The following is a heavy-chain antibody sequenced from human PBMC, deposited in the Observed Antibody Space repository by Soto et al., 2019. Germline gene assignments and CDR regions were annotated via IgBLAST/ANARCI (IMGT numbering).Heavy chain of an antibody. Sequence: GGSLRLSCAASGFTFDVYAMHWVRQPPGKGLEWVSGISWNSGGIGYADSVKGRFTISRDNAKKSLYLQLNSLRDEDTALYYCAKCGSNSFYYNGMDVWGQGTTVTVSS. V-gene: IGHV3-9*01. J-gene: IGHJ6*02. CDR2: ISWNSGGI. CDR1: GFTFDVYA. D-gene: IGHD2-15*01. CDR3: AKCGSNSFYYNGMDV.